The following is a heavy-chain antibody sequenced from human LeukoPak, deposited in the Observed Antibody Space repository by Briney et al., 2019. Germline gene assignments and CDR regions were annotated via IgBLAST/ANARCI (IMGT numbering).Heavy chain of an antibody. J-gene: IGHJ6*03. CDR1: GFTFSSYA. D-gene: IGHD4-11*01. V-gene: IGHV3-23*01. CDR3: AKDGGATVISYYYYLDV. CDR2: ISGSGGTP. Sequence: GGSLRLSCAASGFTFSSYAMSWVRQAPGEGLEWVSAISGSGGTPYFADSVKGRFTISRDNSRNTLYLQMNSLRAEDTAVYYCAKDGGATVISYYYYLDVWGKGTTVTVSS.